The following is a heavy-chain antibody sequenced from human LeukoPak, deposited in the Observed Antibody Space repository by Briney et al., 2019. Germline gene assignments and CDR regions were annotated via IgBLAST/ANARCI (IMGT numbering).Heavy chain of an antibody. Sequence: ASVKVSCKASGYTFTGYYMHWVRQAPGQGLEWMGWINPNSGGTNYAQKFQGRVTMTRDTSISTAYMELSRLRSDDTAVYYCAALTAVGATPQWMDAFDIWGQGTMVTVSS. J-gene: IGHJ3*02. CDR2: INPNSGGT. CDR3: AALTAVGATPQWMDAFDI. V-gene: IGHV1-2*02. D-gene: IGHD1-26*01. CDR1: GYTFTGYY.